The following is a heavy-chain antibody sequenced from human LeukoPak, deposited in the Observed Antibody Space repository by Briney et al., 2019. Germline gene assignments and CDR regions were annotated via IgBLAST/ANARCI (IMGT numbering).Heavy chain of an antibody. D-gene: IGHD5-12*01. Sequence: GGSLRLSCAASGFTVSSNYLTWVRQAPGKGLEWVSVIFSTGNTDYADSVKGRFTISRDNSRNTLYLQMNSLRAEDTAVYYCARTRASYDDYWGQGTLVTVSS. CDR1: GFTVSSNY. CDR3: ARTRASYDDY. CDR2: IFSTGNT. V-gene: IGHV3-53*01. J-gene: IGHJ4*02.